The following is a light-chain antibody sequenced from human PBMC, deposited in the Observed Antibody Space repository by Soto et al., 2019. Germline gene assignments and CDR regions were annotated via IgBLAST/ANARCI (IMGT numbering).Light chain of an antibody. CDR3: QQYNSYPYT. CDR1: QSIGSW. V-gene: IGKV1-5*03. J-gene: IGKJ2*01. Sequence: DIQMTQSPSTLSASVGDRVTITCRASQSIGSWLAWYQQKPGQAPKLLIYKASSLESGVPSSFSGSGSGTEFTLTISSLQPDDFAAYYCQQYNSYPYTFGQGTKLEIK. CDR2: KAS.